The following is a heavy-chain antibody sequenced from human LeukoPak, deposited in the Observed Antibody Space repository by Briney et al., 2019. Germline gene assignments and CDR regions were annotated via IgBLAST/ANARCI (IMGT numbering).Heavy chain of an antibody. V-gene: IGHV1-46*01. CDR1: GYTFTSYY. CDR3: AREGYISRGYYAFDI. CDR2: INPSGGST. Sequence: ASVKVSCKASGYTFTSYYMHWVRQAPGHGLEWMGIINPSGGSTSYAQKFQGRVTMTRDMSTSTVYMELSSLRSEDTAVYYCAREGYISRGYYAFDIWGQGTMVTVSS. J-gene: IGHJ3*02. D-gene: IGHD6-13*01.